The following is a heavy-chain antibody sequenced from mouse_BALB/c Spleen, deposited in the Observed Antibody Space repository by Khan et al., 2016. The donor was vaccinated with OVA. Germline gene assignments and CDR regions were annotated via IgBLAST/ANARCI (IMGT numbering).Heavy chain of an antibody. CDR2: ISSANNI. CDR3: VRRYYYGRMAC. V-gene: IGHV5-6-5*01. Sequence: EVELVESGGGLVKPGGSLKLSCAASGFTFNKYAMSWVRQTPEKRLEWVASISSANNIHYVDSVKGQFTISRDNDRSILYLEMSSRRSEDTAMYYYVRRYYYGRMACWGQGTSVTVSS. CDR1: GFTFNKYA. D-gene: IGHD1-1*01. J-gene: IGHJ4*01.